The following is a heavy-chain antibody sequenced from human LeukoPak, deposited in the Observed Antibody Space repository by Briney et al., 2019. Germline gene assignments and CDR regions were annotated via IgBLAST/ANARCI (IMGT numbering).Heavy chain of an antibody. D-gene: IGHD2-15*01. CDR2: IIPILGIA. CDR1: GGTYSSYA. Sequence: GSSVKVSCKASGGTYSSYAISWVRQAPGQGLEWMGRIIPILGIANYAQKFQGRVTITADKSTSTAYMELSSLRSEDTAVYYCASFLYCSGGSCYQIPEYFQHWGQGTLVTVSS. CDR3: ASFLYCSGGSCYQIPEYFQH. V-gene: IGHV1-69*04. J-gene: IGHJ1*01.